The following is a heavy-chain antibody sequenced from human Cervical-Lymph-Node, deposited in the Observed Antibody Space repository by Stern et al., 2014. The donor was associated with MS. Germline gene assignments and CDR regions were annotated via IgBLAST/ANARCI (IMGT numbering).Heavy chain of an antibody. V-gene: IGHV1-69*01. CDR2: LIPFFGAT. CDR3: ALRRSYYVY. D-gene: IGHD1-26*01. J-gene: IGHJ4*02. CDR1: GDTFSSYA. Sequence: VQLVQSGAEVKKPGSSVKVSCKASGDTFSSYALSWVRQAPGQGLECMGGLIPFFGATRYAQKFQGRVTITPEESTGTAFLELSSLTSEDTAVYYCALRRSYYVYWGQGTL.